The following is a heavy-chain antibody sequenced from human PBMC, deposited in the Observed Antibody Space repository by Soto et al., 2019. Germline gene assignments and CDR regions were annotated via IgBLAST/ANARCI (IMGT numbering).Heavy chain of an antibody. CDR2: AYFSGGNT. CDR1: GDSMRGYHFY. Sequence: SETLSLTCSVSGDSMRGYHFYWGWIRQAPGKGLEWIGSAYFSGGNTYYSPSLKSRVSISVDTSRNEFSLRLTSLTAADTAVYFCAYGSSSAWIDYWGQGTLVTVSS. V-gene: IGHV4-39*01. D-gene: IGHD6-25*01. J-gene: IGHJ4*02. CDR3: AYGSSSAWIDY.